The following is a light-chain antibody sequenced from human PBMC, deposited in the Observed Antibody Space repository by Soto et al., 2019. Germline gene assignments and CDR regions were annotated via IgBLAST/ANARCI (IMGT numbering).Light chain of an antibody. CDR2: GAS. J-gene: IGKJ1*01. CDR1: QSVSSNY. CDR3: QQYGGAPWT. Sequence: EIVLTQSPGTLSLSPGERATLSCRASQSVSSNYLAWYQQRPGQPPRLLISGASSRATGIPDRFSGSGSGTDFNLTISRLEPEDFAVYHCQQYGGAPWTFGQGTKVEIK. V-gene: IGKV3-20*01.